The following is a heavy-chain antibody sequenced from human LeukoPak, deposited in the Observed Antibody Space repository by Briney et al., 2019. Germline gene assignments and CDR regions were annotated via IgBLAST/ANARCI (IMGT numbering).Heavy chain of an antibody. CDR2: IWYDGSNK. J-gene: IGHJ3*02. V-gene: IGHV3-33*01. CDR1: GFTFSRYG. CDR3: ARDSGYYYDSSGYYLYDAFDI. Sequence: AGGSLRLSCAASGFTFSRYGMHWVRQAPGKGLEWVAVIWYDGSNKYYADSVKGRFTISRDNSKNTLYLQMNSLRAEDTAVYYCARDSGYYYDSSGYYLYDAFDIWGQGTMVTVSS. D-gene: IGHD3-22*01.